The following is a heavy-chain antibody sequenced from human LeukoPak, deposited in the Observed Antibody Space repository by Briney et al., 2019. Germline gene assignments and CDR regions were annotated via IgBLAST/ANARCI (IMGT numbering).Heavy chain of an antibody. CDR1: GSTFSSYS. D-gene: IGHD5-18*01. V-gene: IGHV3-21*04. CDR2: ISSSSSYI. Sequence: GSLRLSCAAPGSTFSSYSMNWVRQAPGKGLEWVSSISSSSSYIYYADSVKGRFTISRDNAKNSLYLQMNSLRAEDTAVYYCAKGQNTTMGSYYFDYWGQGTLVTVSS. J-gene: IGHJ4*02. CDR3: AKGQNTTMGSYYFDY.